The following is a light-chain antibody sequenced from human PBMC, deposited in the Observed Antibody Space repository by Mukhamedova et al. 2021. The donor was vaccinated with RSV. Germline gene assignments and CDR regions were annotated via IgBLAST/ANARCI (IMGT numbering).Light chain of an antibody. J-gene: IGKJ4*01. CDR3: LQQSNYPLT. V-gene: IGKV1-17*01. Sequence: WYQRRVHGKAPKRLIFGASSLQSGVPSRFSGSGSGTEFTLTISSLQREDFATYYCLQQSNYPLTFGGGTKVEI. CDR2: GAS.